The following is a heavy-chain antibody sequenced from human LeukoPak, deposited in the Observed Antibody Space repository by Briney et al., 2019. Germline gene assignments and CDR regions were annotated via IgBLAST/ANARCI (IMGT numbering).Heavy chain of an antibody. CDR1: GFTFSNVW. J-gene: IGHJ4*02. CDR2: IKTKTDGGTT. Sequence: GGSLRLSCEASGFTFSNVWMNWVRQAPGKGLEWIGRIKTKTDGGTTEYAAPVKGRFTISRDDSKNTVYLQMDSLKTEDTALYYCVTRVKSTGDYWGQGTLVTVSS. V-gene: IGHV3-15*01. D-gene: IGHD1-1*01. CDR3: VTRVKSTGDY.